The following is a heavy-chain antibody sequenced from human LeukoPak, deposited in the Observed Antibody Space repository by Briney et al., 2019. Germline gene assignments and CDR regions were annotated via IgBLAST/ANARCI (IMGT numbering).Heavy chain of an antibody. CDR3: ARGPRAGVFDY. V-gene: IGHV1-69*01. Sequence: GSPVKVSCKASGGTFISYAISWVRQAPGQGLEWMGGIIPIFGTANYAQKFQGRVTITADESTSTAYMELSSLRSEDTAVYYCARGPRAGVFDYWGQGTLVTVSS. CDR2: IIPIFGTA. CDR1: GGTFISYA. J-gene: IGHJ4*02.